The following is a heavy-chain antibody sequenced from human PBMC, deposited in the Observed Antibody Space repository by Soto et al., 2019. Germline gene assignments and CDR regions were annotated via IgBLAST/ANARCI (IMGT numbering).Heavy chain of an antibody. J-gene: IGHJ5*02. CDR3: ARDLDYDSWGNSVWFDP. Sequence: SLRLSCAASGFTFSSYSMNWVRQAPGKGLEWVSSISSSSSYIYYADSVKGRFTISRDNAKNSLYLQMNSLRAEDTAVYYCARDLDYDSWGNSVWFDPWGQGTLVTVSS. CDR1: GFTFSSYS. V-gene: IGHV3-21*01. CDR2: ISSSSSYI. D-gene: IGHD3-10*01.